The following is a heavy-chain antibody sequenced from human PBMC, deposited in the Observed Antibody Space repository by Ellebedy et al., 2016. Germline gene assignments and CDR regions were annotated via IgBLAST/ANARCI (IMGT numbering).Heavy chain of an antibody. CDR2: ISSSSSYI. J-gene: IGHJ5*02. D-gene: IGHD4-17*01. CDR1: GFTFSSYS. V-gene: IGHV3-21*01. CDR3: ARDLLRVYGDYPNNWFDP. Sequence: GESLKISXAASGFTFSSYSMNWVRQAPGKGLEWVSSISSSSSYIYYADSVKGRFTISRDNAKNSLYLQMNSLRAEDTAVYYCARDLLRVYGDYPNNWFDPWGQGTLVTVSS.